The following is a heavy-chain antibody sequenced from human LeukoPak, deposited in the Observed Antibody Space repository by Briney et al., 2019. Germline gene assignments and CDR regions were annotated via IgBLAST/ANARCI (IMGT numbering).Heavy chain of an antibody. D-gene: IGHD3-22*01. Sequence: GGSLRLSCAASGFTFSSYAMSWVRQAPGKGLEWVSAISGSGGSTYYADSVKGRFTISRDNAKNSLYLQMNSLRAEDTAVYYCARGLAYYDSSGYPYFDYWGQGTLVTVSS. CDR3: ARGLAYYDSSGYPYFDY. CDR2: ISGSGGST. V-gene: IGHV3-23*01. CDR1: GFTFSSYA. J-gene: IGHJ4*02.